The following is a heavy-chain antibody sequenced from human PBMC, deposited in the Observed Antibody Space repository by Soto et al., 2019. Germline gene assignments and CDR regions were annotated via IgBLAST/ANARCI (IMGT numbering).Heavy chain of an antibody. D-gene: IGHD5-12*01. CDR2: IIPIFGTA. CDR1: GGTFSSYA. V-gene: IGHV1-69*06. J-gene: IGHJ6*02. CDR3: ARAEMATIDYYYYGMDV. Sequence: QVQLVQSGAEVKKPGSSVKVSCKASGGTFSSYAISWVRQAPGQGLEWMGGIIPIFGTANYAQKFQGRVTITADKSTSTAYMELSSLRSEDTAVYYCARAEMATIDYYYYGMDVWGQGTTVTVSS.